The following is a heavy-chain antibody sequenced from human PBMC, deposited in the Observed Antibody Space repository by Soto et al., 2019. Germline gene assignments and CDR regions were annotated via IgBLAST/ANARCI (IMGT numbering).Heavy chain of an antibody. D-gene: IGHD2-2*01. Sequence: SETLSLTCTVSGGSISRKYWSWIRQPPGKRLEWIGYIYYCGSTNYNPSLKSRVTISVDTSKNQFSLKLSSVTAADTALYYCARSPLPAASLDYWGQGTLVTSPQ. V-gene: IGHV4-59*01. J-gene: IGHJ4*02. CDR1: GGSISRKY. CDR3: ARSPLPAASLDY. CDR2: IYYCGST.